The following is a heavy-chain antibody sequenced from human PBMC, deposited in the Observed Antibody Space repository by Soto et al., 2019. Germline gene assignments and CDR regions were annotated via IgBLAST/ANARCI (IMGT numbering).Heavy chain of an antibody. CDR1: GFTFSNAW. CDR3: TTAVAGYCSSTNCNTPQNWFDP. V-gene: IGHV3-15*01. D-gene: IGHD2-2*01. J-gene: IGHJ5*02. Sequence: EVQLVESGGGLVKPGGSLRLSCAASGFTFSNAWMSWVRQAPGTGLEWVGRIRSNADGGTTNYAAPAKDRFTLSRDDSKNTLYRPMNSLKPEATAVYDCTTAVAGYCSSTNCNTPQNWFDPWGQGTLVTFSS. CDR2: IRSNADGGTT.